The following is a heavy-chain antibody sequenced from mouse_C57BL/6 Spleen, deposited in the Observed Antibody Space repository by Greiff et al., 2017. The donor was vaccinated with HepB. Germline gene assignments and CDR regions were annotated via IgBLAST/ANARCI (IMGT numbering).Heavy chain of an antibody. CDR1: GYAFSSSW. J-gene: IGHJ1*03. V-gene: IGHV1-82*01. Sequence: VQLQQSGPELVKPGASVKISCKASGYAFSSSWMNWVKQRPGKGLEWIGRIYPGDGDTNYNGKFKGKATLTADKSSSTAYMQLSSLTSEDSAVYCCARGGVWYFDVWGTGTTVTVSS. CDR2: IYPGDGDT. CDR3: ARGGVWYFDV.